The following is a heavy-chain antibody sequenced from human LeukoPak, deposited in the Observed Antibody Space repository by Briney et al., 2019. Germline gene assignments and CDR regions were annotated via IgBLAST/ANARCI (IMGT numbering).Heavy chain of an antibody. CDR1: GGSISSSY. V-gene: IGHV4-59*08. D-gene: IGHD3-22*01. CDR2: IYYSGST. Sequence: PSETLSLTCTVSGGSISSSYWSWLRQPPGKGLEWIGYIYYSGSTNYNPSLKSRVTISVDTPKNQLSLKLSSVTAADTAVYYCARRTTFYESSGYYLGFDPWGQGTRVTVSS. CDR3: ARRTTFYESSGYYLGFDP. J-gene: IGHJ5*02.